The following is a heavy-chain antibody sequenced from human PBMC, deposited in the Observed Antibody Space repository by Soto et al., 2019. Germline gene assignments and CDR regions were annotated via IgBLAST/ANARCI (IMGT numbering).Heavy chain of an antibody. Sequence: QVQLQESGPGLVKPSETLSLTCTVSGGSISSYYWSWIRQPPGKGLEWIGYIYYSGSTNYNPSLKSRVTISXXTXKXXFSLKLSSVTAADTAVYYCARGRYYYGSGSHWFDPWGQGTLVTVSS. V-gene: IGHV4-59*01. CDR3: ARGRYYYGSGSHWFDP. D-gene: IGHD3-10*01. CDR1: GGSISSYY. J-gene: IGHJ5*02. CDR2: IYYSGST.